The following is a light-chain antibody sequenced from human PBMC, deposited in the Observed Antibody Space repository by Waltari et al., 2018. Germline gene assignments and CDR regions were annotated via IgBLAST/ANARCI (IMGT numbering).Light chain of an antibody. Sequence: QSALTQPASVSGSPGQSITISCTGTSSDVGSYNLFSWYQQHPGKAPKLMSYEVSKRPSGVSNRFSGSKSGNTASLTISGLQAEDEADYYCCSYAGSSSLVFGGGTKLTVL. V-gene: IGLV2-23*02. CDR3: CSYAGSSSLV. CDR1: SSDVGSYNL. J-gene: IGLJ3*02. CDR2: EVS.